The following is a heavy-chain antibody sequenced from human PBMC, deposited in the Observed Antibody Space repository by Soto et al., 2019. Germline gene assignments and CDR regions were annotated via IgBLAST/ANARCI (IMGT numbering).Heavy chain of an antibody. D-gene: IGHD6-25*01. V-gene: IGHV3-33*01. J-gene: IGHJ6*02. Sequence: QVQLVESGGGVVQPGRSLRLSCAASGFTFNHNAMHWVREAAGKGLEWVAQIWYDGSEKYYTDSVKGRFTISRDNFKNTVFLQIDSLRVEDTAVYYSARDGQRAAPYALDVWGQGTTVIVSS. CDR2: IWYDGSEK. CDR1: GFTFNHNA. CDR3: ARDGQRAAPYALDV.